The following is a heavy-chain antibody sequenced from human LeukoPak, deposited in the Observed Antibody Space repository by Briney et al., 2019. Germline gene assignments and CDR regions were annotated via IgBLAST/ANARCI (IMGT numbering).Heavy chain of an antibody. J-gene: IGHJ6*02. CDR2: ISTSNGNT. CDR3: ARDGYSSSYYYYGMDV. D-gene: IGHD6-13*01. CDR1: GYTFTNYG. Sequence: ASVKVSCKASGYTFTNYGMSWVRQAPGQGLEWMGWISTSNGNTNYAQKLQGRVTMTTDTSTSTAYMELRSLRSDDTAVYYCARDGYSSSYYYYGMDVWGQGTTVTVSS. V-gene: IGHV1-18*01.